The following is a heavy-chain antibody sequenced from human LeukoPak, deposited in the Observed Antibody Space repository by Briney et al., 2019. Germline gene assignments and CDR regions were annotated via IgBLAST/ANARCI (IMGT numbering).Heavy chain of an antibody. CDR3: ARVRSGSYNWFDP. Sequence: GGSLRLSCAASGFTFSSYWMHWVRQAPGKGLVWVSRINTDGSSTSYADSVKGRFTISRDNAKNTLYLQMNSLRAEDTAVYYCARVRSGSYNWFDPWGQGTLVTVSS. V-gene: IGHV3-74*01. D-gene: IGHD1-26*01. CDR1: GFTFSSYW. CDR2: INTDGSST. J-gene: IGHJ5*02.